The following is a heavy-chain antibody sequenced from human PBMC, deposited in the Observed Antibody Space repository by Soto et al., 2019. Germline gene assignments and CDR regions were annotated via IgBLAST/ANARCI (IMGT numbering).Heavy chain of an antibody. CDR3: ARGGSSSYFFDY. J-gene: IGHJ4*02. CDR2: IYSGGST. Sequence: GSLRLSCAASGFTVNSNYMSWVRQAPGKGLEWVSVIYSGGSTYYADSVKGRFTISRDNSRNTLYLQMNSLRAEDTAVYYCARGGSSSYFFDYWGQGTLVTVSS. CDR1: GFTVNSNY. D-gene: IGHD6-6*01. V-gene: IGHV3-53*01.